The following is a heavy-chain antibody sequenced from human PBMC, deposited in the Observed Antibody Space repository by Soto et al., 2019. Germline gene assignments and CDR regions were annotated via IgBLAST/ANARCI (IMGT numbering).Heavy chain of an antibody. Sequence: QVQLQQWGAGLLKPSETLSLTCAVYGGFVSSGSYYWSWIRQPPGKGLEWIGEMSHSGGTHFNPSPKTRDTISVDTSMNQFSLKMSYVTAADTALYYCARVERETATNVFDAFDIWGPGTMVTVSS. D-gene: IGHD1-26*01. V-gene: IGHV4-34*01. CDR1: GGFVSSGSYY. J-gene: IGHJ3*02. CDR3: ARVERETATNVFDAFDI. CDR2: MSHSGGT.